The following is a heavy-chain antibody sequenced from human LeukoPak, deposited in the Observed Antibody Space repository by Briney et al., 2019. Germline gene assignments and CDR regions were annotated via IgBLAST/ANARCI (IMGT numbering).Heavy chain of an antibody. D-gene: IGHD2-21*02. V-gene: IGHV3-30-3*01. J-gene: IGHJ4*02. CDR3: ARDRTLYCGGDCPIDY. CDR2: LSYDGSNK. Sequence: GGSLRLSCAASGFTFSSYAMRWVRQAPGKGLEWVADLSYDGSNKYYADSVKGRFTISRDNSKNTLYLQMNSLRAEDTAVYYCARDRTLYCGGDCPIDYWGQGTLVTVSS. CDR1: GFTFSSYA.